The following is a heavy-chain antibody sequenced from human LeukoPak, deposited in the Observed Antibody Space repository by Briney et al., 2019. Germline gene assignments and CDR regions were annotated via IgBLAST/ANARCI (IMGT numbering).Heavy chain of an antibody. CDR2: INPNSGGT. Sequence: ASVKVSCRASGYTFTGYYVHWVRQAPGQGLEWMGWINPNSGGTKYAQKFQGRVTMTRDTSITTAYMELSSLRSDDTAVYYCARFLGYCSAGSCYFDYWGQGTLVTVSS. CDR1: GYTFTGYY. CDR3: ARFLGYCSAGSCYFDY. V-gene: IGHV1-2*02. D-gene: IGHD2-15*01. J-gene: IGHJ4*02.